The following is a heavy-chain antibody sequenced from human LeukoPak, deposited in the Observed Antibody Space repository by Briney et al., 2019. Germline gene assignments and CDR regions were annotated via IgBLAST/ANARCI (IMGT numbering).Heavy chain of an antibody. CDR2: ISGSGGST. V-gene: IGHV3-23*01. D-gene: IGHD3-22*01. CDR3: AKDPLIVVVITFDY. CDR1: GFTFSSYG. J-gene: IGHJ4*02. Sequence: PGGTLRLSCAASGFTFSSYGMSWVRQAPGKGLEWVSAISGSGGSTYYADSVKGRFTISRDNSKNTLYLQMNSLRAEDTAVYYCAKDPLIVVVITFDYWGQGTLVTVSS.